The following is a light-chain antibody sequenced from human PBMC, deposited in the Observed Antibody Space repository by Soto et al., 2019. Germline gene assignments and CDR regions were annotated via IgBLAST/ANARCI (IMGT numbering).Light chain of an antibody. CDR2: DVS. CDR3: SSYTSRNTLDYV. CDR1: RGDVGTFNY. Sequence: QSALTQPAAVSGSPGQSITISCTGTRGDVGTFNYVSWYQLHPGKAPKLVIYDVSSRPSGVSSRFSGSKSGNTASLTISGLQAEDEADYYCSSYTSRNTLDYVFGTGTKVTVL. J-gene: IGLJ1*01. V-gene: IGLV2-14*01.